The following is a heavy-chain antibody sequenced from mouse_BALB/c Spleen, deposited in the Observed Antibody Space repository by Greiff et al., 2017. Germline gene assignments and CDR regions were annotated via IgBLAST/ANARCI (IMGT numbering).Heavy chain of an antibody. CDR2: IYPGDGDT. V-gene: IGHV1-87*01. CDR1: GYTFTSYW. Sequence: VQLQQSGAELARPGASVKLSCKASGYTFTSYWMQWVKQRPGQGLEWIGAIYPGDGDTRYTQKFKGKATLTADKSSSTAYMQLSSLASEDSAVYYRARGYDVGAYWGQGTLVTVSA. D-gene: IGHD2-2*01. CDR3: ARGYDVGAY. J-gene: IGHJ3*01.